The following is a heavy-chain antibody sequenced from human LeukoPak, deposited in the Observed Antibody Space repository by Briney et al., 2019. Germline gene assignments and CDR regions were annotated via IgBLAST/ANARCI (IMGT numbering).Heavy chain of an antibody. CDR1: GFTFSGSA. V-gene: IGHV3-73*01. D-gene: IGHD3-10*01. CDR2: IRSKANSYAT. CDR3: RASHGSGSYPDY. J-gene: IGHJ4*02. Sequence: AGGSLRLSCAASGFTFSGSAMHWVRQASGKGLEWVGRIRSKANSYATAYAASVKGRFTISRDGSKNTAYLQMNSLKTEDTAVYYCRASHGSGSYPDYWGQGTLVTVSS.